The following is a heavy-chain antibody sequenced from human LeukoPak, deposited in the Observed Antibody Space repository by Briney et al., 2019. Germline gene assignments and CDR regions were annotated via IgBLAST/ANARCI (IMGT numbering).Heavy chain of an antibody. CDR3: AREVVGATENAFDI. V-gene: IGHV3-23*01. J-gene: IGHJ3*02. Sequence: GGSLRLSCAASGFTFSSYAMSWVRQAPGKGLEWVSGISGSGGNTYYADSVKGRFTISRDNSKNTLYLQMNSLRAEDTAVYYCAREVVGATENAFDIWGQGTMVTVSS. CDR2: ISGSGGNT. D-gene: IGHD1-26*01. CDR1: GFTFSSYA.